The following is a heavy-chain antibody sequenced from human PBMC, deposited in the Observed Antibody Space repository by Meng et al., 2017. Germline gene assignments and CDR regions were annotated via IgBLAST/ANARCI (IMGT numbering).Heavy chain of an antibody. CDR1: GYTFTSYA. J-gene: IGHJ6*02. V-gene: IGHV1-69*05. D-gene: IGHD3-10*01. Sequence: SVKVSCKASGYTFTSYAISWVRQATGQGLEWMGGIIPIFGTANYAQKFQGRVTITTDESTSTAYMELSSLRSEDTAVYYCASAPQATYYYGSGTPDYYYYGMDVWGQGTTVTVSS. CDR3: ASAPQATYYYGSGTPDYYYYGMDV. CDR2: IIPIFGTA.